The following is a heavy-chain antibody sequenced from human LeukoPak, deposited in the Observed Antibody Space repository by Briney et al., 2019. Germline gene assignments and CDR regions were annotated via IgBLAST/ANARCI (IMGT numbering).Heavy chain of an antibody. CDR3: AKDTVVAAGTGAFDI. Sequence: GGSLRLSCTTSGFAFSNYAMNRVRQAPGKGLEWVSAISGSGGSTYYADSVKGRFTISRDNSKNTLYLQMNSLRAEDTAVYYCAKDTVVAAGTGAFDIWGQGTMVTVSS. V-gene: IGHV3-23*01. CDR1: GFAFSNYA. D-gene: IGHD6-13*01. CDR2: ISGSGGST. J-gene: IGHJ3*02.